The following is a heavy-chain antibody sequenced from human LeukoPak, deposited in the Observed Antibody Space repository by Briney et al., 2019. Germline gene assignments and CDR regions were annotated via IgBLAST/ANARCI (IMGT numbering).Heavy chain of an antibody. D-gene: IGHD5-18*01. CDR3: AKETEGYSYGFYFDY. CDR2: ISGSGGSA. V-gene: IGHV3-23*01. J-gene: IGHJ4*02. CDR1: GFTFSSYA. Sequence: PGGSLRLSCAASGFTFSSYAMSWVRQAPGKGLEWVSAISGSGGSAYYADSVKGRFTISRDNSKNTLYLQMNSLRAEDTAVYYCAKETEGYSYGFYFDYWGQGTLVTVSS.